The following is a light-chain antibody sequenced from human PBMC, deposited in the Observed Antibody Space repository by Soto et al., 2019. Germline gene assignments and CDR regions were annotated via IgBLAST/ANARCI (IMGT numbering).Light chain of an antibody. Sequence: QSVLTQPPSVSGAPGQRVTISCTGSNSNIGAGTAVNWYQHFPGAAPKLLIYVNTNRPSGVPDRFSGSKSGSSASLAITGLQDEDEADYYCQSYDSSLIGLIFGLGTKLTVL. J-gene: IGLJ2*01. V-gene: IGLV1-40*01. CDR1: NSNIGAGTA. CDR2: VNT. CDR3: QSYDSSLIGLI.